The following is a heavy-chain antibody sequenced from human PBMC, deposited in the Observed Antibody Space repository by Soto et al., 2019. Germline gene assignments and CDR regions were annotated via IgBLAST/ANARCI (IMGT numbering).Heavy chain of an antibody. Sequence: PSETLSLTCAVYGRSFSGYYWSWIRQRPGKGLEWIGEINHSGSTNYNPSLKSRVTISVDTSKNQFSLKLSSVTAADTAVYYCARGPSYDFWSGYYSWFDPWGQGTLVTVSS. J-gene: IGHJ5*02. CDR3: ARGPSYDFWSGYYSWFDP. D-gene: IGHD3-3*01. CDR2: INHSGST. V-gene: IGHV4-34*01. CDR1: GRSFSGYY.